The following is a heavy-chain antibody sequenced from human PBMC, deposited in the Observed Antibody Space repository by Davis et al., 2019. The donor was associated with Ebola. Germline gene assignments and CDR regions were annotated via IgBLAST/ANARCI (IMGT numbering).Heavy chain of an antibody. Sequence: SVKVSCKASGGTFSSYAISWVRQPPAQGLEWMGRIIPIFGTANYAQNFQGRVTITADESTSTAYMELSSLRSEDAAVYYCARDGTYCSGGSCLLNWFDPWGQGTLVTVSS. CDR1: GGTFSSYA. CDR2: IIPIFGTA. CDR3: ARDGTYCSGGSCLLNWFDP. J-gene: IGHJ5*02. D-gene: IGHD2-15*01. V-gene: IGHV1-69*13.